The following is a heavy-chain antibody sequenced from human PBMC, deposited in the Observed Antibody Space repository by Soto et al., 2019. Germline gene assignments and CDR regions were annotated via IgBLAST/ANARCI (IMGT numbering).Heavy chain of an antibody. CDR2: IYHSVRT. D-gene: IGHD2-21*02. CDR1: GASISSSSYY. Sequence: PSQTLSLTCIVSGASISSSSYYWGWISQPPGKGLAWSGSIYHSVRTYYNPSLKSRVSISIDTTKNQLYLKLSSVPDADTALYYCARQRTTVATQAYFDYRRQGALVTVS. CDR3: ARQRTTVATQAYFDY. V-gene: IGHV4-39*01. J-gene: IGHJ4*02.